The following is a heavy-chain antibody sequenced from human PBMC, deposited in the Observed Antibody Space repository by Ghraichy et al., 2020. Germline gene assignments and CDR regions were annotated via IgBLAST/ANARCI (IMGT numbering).Heavy chain of an antibody. CDR2: IGSSSSYI. CDR1: GFTFSSYR. J-gene: IGHJ4*02. Sequence: GGSLRLSCVASGFTFSSYRMNWVRQAPGKGLEWVSFIGSSSSYIAYADSVKGRFTISRDNAKNSLYLQMNSLRAEDTAVYYCARDPGYCSGGRCYLEQFDYWGQGPLVTVSS. V-gene: IGHV3-21*01. CDR3: ARDPGYCSGGRCYLEQFDY. D-gene: IGHD2-15*01.